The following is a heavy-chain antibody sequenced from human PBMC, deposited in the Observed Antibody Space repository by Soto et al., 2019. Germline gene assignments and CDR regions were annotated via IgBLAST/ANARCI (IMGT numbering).Heavy chain of an antibody. CDR1: GYSFTSYW. D-gene: IGHD3-3*01. CDR3: ARQSLLEWLPPEAAPYYYYGMDV. J-gene: IGHJ6*02. CDR2: IYPGDSDT. Sequence: GEPPKISCKGSGYSFTSYWIGRVRQMPGKSLEWMGIIYPGDSDTRYSPSFQGQVTISADKSISTAYLQWSSLKASDTAMYYCARQSLLEWLPPEAAPYYYYGMDVWGQGTTVTVSS. V-gene: IGHV5-51*01.